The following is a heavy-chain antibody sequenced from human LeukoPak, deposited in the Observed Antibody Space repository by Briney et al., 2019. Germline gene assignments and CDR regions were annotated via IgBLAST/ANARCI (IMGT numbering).Heavy chain of an antibody. V-gene: IGHV4-39*01. Sequence: SETLSLTCTVSGGSINSNTYFWGWIRQPPGKGLEWIGSIYYSGSTYYNPSLKSRVTISADTSKNQFSLKLSSVTAADTAVYYCARHDALYYYYGSGRVSYFDYSGQGTLVTVSS. CDR1: GGSINSNTYF. CDR2: IYYSGST. CDR3: ARHDALYYYYGSGRVSYFDY. D-gene: IGHD3-10*01. J-gene: IGHJ4*02.